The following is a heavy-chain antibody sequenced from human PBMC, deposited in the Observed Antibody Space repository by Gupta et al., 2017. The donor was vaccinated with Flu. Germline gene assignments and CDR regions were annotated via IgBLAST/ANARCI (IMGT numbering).Heavy chain of an antibody. CDR2: INHSGST. J-gene: IGHJ6*02. D-gene: IGHD5-18*01. CDR1: GGSVSSGNYY. V-gene: IGHV4-61*01. CDR3: ARDPGGYSYGSTYYYYYTMDV. Sequence: QVQLQESGPKVVKPSETLSLTCTVSGGSVSSGNYYWNWIRQPPGKGLEWIGYINHSGSTNYNPSLKSRVTISVDTSKNQFSLKVTSVTAADTAVYFCARDPGGYSYGSTYYYYYTMDVWGQGTTVTVSS.